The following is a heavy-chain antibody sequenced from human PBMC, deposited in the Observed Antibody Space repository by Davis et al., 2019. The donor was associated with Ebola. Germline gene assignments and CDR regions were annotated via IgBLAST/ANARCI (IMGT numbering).Heavy chain of an antibody. D-gene: IGHD6-19*01. CDR2: ISSSSSYI. V-gene: IGHV3-21*04. Sequence: GESLKISCAASGFTFSSYSMNWVRQAPGKGLEWVSSISSSSSYIYYADSVKGRFTISRDNAENSLYLQMNSLRAEDTAVYYCAKGGGWAVGIDYWGQGTLVTVSS. CDR3: AKGGGWAVGIDY. J-gene: IGHJ4*02. CDR1: GFTFSSYS.